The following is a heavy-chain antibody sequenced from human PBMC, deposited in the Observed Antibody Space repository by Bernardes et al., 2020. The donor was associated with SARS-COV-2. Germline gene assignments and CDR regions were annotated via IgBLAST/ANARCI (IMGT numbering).Heavy chain of an antibody. CDR1: GFTFDDYA. J-gene: IGHJ4*02. Sequence: ALRLSCAASGFTFDDYAMHWVRQAPGKGLEWVSGISWNSGSIGYADSVKGRFTISRDNAKNSLYLQMNSLRAEDTALYYCAKVGGDTTDYWGQGTLVTVSS. CDR3: AKVGGDTTDY. D-gene: IGHD2-21*02. V-gene: IGHV3-9*01. CDR2: ISWNSGSI.